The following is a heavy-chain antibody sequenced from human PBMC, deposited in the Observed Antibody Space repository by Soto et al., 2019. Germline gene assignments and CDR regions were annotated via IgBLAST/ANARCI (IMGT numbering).Heavy chain of an antibody. J-gene: IGHJ4*02. Sequence: SGGSLRLSCAASGFSFSGYSMNWVRQAPGKGLEWISYISSLSTRRYYAESVEGRFIISRDNAKNSLYLQMNSLRDEDTAVYFCAREDILGARSFDYWGQGTLVTVSS. CDR2: ISSLSTRR. CDR1: GFSFSGYS. D-gene: IGHD1-26*01. V-gene: IGHV3-48*02. CDR3: AREDILGARSFDY.